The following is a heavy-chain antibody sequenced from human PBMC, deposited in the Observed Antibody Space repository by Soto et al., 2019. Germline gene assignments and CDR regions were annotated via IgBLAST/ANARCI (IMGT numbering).Heavy chain of an antibody. Sequence: SGKVSCKASGGTFSSYTISWVRQAPGQGLEWMGRIIPILGIANYAQKFQGRVTITADKSTSTAYMELSSLRSEDTAVYYCARSPYYYGSGSYLPLDYYYYYYMDVWGKGTTVTVSS. CDR2: IIPILGIA. CDR1: GGTFSSYT. CDR3: ARSPYYYGSGSYLPLDYYYYYYMDV. D-gene: IGHD3-10*01. J-gene: IGHJ6*03. V-gene: IGHV1-69*02.